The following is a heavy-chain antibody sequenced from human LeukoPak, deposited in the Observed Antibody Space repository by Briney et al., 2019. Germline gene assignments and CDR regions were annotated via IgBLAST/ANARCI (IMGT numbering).Heavy chain of an antibody. CDR2: IYQDGTEK. V-gene: IGHV3-7*01. CDR3: ASERPSSSWYDY. CDR1: GFTFSSHL. J-gene: IGHJ4*02. Sequence: PGGSLRLSCVASGFTFSSHLMTWVRQAPGKGLEWVANIYQDGTEKYYVGSVRGRFTISRDNAKNSLYLQMNSLRAEDTGVYYCASERPSSSWYDYWGQGTLVTVSS. D-gene: IGHD6-13*01.